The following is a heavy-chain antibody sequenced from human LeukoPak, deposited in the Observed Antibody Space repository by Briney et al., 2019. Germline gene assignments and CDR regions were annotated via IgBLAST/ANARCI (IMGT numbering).Heavy chain of an antibody. CDR2: IWYDGSKN. CDR3: ARDRYTSSWRTMDY. Sequence: GGSLRLSCAASGFTFSSYGMHWVRQAPGKGLEWVAVIWYDGSKNSSADSVKGRFTISRDNSKNALYLQMYSLRAEDTAVYCCARDRYTSSWRTMDYWGQGTLVTVSS. D-gene: IGHD6-13*01. J-gene: IGHJ4*02. V-gene: IGHV3-33*01. CDR1: GFTFSSYG.